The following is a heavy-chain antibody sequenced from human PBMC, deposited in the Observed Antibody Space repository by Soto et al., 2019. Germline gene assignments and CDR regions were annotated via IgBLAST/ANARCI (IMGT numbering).Heavy chain of an antibody. J-gene: IGHJ4*02. D-gene: IGHD1-1*01. CDR1: GASISNYY. Sequence: QVRLQESGPGLVKPSETLSLTCTVSGASISNYYWSWIRQPAGKGLACLGRIYASGPTTYNPSLRSRVTMSVDTSKNQFSLNLNSVTAADTAVYYCARESRSELGTVEYWGQGTLVTVSS. CDR2: IYASGPT. CDR3: ARESRSELGTVEY. V-gene: IGHV4-4*07.